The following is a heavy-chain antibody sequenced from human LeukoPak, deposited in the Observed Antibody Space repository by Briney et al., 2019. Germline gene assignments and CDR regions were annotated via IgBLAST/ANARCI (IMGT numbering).Heavy chain of an antibody. CDR3: ARVYDYDDFYDAFDI. Sequence: SETLSLTCTVSGGSISSYYWSWIRQPAGKGLEWIGRIYTSGSTNYNPSLKSRVTMSVDTSKNQFPLKLSSVTAADTAVYYCARVYDYDDFYDAFDIWGQGTMVTVSS. D-gene: IGHD3-16*01. CDR2: IYTSGST. J-gene: IGHJ3*02. CDR1: GGSISSYY. V-gene: IGHV4-4*07.